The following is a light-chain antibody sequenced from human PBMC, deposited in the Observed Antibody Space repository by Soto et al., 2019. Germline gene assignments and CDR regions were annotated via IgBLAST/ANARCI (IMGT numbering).Light chain of an antibody. J-gene: IGLJ3*02. CDR1: SSDVGNYNL. CDR3: CSYARSTTWV. Sequence: QSVLTQPASVSGSPGQSITISCTGTSSDVGNYNLVSWYQQHPGKAPKLMIYEGSKRPSGVSNRFSGSKSGNTASLTISGLQAVDEADYYCCSYARSTTWVFGGGTKLTVL. CDR2: EGS. V-gene: IGLV2-23*01.